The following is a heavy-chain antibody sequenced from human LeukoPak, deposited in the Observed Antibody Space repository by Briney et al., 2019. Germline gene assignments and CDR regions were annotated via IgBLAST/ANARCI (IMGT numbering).Heavy chain of an antibody. CDR3: ARDTDGSGWSDAFDI. CDR1: GGSVSSGSYY. V-gene: IGHV4-61*01. J-gene: IGHJ3*02. D-gene: IGHD6-19*01. Sequence: SENLSLTCTVSGGSVSSGSYYWSWIRQPPGKGLEWIGYIYYSGSTNYNPSLKSRVTISVDTSKNQFSLKLSSVTAADTAVYYCARDTDGSGWSDAFDIWGQGTMVAVSS. CDR2: IYYSGST.